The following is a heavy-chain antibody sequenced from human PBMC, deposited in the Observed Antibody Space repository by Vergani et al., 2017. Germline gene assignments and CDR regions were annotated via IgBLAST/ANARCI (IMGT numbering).Heavy chain of an antibody. CDR1: GFTFSSHG. CDR2: IWYDGSNK. V-gene: IGHV3-33*01. Sequence: QVQLVESEGGVVQPGRSLTLSCVASGFTFSSHGMHWVRQAPGKGLEWVAVIWYDGSNKYYGDSVKGRLTNSRDNSKTTLYLQMNSLRVEDTAVYYCARWGNEKRLDSWGKGTLVTVSS. CDR3: ARWGNEKRLDS. J-gene: IGHJ5*01. D-gene: IGHD1-1*01.